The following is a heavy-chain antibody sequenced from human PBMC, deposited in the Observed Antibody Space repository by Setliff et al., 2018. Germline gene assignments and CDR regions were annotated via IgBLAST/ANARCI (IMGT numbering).Heavy chain of an antibody. J-gene: IGHJ6*02. V-gene: IGHV1-69*06. CDR2: ITPTFETA. Sequence: SVKVSCKASGGTFSGYAFSWVRQAPGQGLQWVGGITPTFETAHYAQKFQDRVTITADKSTSTVYMELTSLISDDTAVYLCARDSVTLGQLERRGGFRYYDMDVWGQGTTVTVSS. CDR1: GGTFSGYA. D-gene: IGHD1-1*01. CDR3: ARDSVTLGQLERRGGFRYYDMDV.